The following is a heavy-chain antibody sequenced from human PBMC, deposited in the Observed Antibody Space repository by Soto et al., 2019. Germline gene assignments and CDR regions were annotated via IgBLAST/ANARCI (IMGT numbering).Heavy chain of an antibody. J-gene: IGHJ5*02. D-gene: IGHD3-9*01. CDR3: AKDYLDYDILTGPNGFDP. V-gene: IGHV3-23*01. CDR1: GFTFSSYA. Sequence: EVQLLESGGGLVQPGGSLRLSCAASGFTFSSYAMSWVRQAPEKGLEWVSAISGSGGSTYYADSVKGRFTISSDNSKNTLYLQMNSLRAEDTAVYYCAKDYLDYDILTGPNGFDPWGQGTLVTVSS. CDR2: ISGSGGST.